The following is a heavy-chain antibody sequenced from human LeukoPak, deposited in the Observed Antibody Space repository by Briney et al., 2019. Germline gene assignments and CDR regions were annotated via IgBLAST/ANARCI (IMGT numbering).Heavy chain of an antibody. J-gene: IGHJ4*02. CDR1: GLTASSNY. Sequence: PGGSLRLSCVVSGLTASSNYMSWVRQAPGKGLEWVSVIYSGGTTNYADSVKGRFIVHRDNSKNTLYLQMNSLRAEDTAVYYCARDGDIDYWGQGTLVTVSS. CDR3: ARDGDIDY. V-gene: IGHV3-66*01. CDR2: IYSGGTT. D-gene: IGHD2-21*01.